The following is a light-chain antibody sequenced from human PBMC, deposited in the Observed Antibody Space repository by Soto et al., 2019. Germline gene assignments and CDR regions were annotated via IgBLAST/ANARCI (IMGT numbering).Light chain of an antibody. J-gene: IGKJ4*01. Sequence: DIQMTQSPSSLSASVGDRVTITCRASQDIRNDLGWYQQKPGKAPKRLIFSASTLDSGVPSRFSGGGFGTEFTLTISSLQPEDFAPYYCLHHYNYPLTLGGGTKVEIK. CDR2: SAS. CDR3: LHHYNYPLT. V-gene: IGKV1-17*01. CDR1: QDIRND.